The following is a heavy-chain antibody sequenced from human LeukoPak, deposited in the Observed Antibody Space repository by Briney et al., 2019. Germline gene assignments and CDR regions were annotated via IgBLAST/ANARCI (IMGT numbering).Heavy chain of an antibody. CDR1: GFAFSSYA. V-gene: IGHV3-23*01. D-gene: IGHD2-8*02. CDR3: AKEYYVLLVYALGGSFDY. CDR2: ISGNGRRT. J-gene: IGHJ4*02. Sequence: PGGSLRLSCAASGFAFSSYAMSWVRQAPGKGLEWVSTISGNGRRTYYGDSVKGRFTISRDNSKNTLSLQMNSLRAEDTAVYYCAKEYYVLLVYALGGSFDYWGRGTLVTVSS.